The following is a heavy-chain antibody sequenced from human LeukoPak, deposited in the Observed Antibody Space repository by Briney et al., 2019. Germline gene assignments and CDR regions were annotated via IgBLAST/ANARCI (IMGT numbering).Heavy chain of an antibody. CDR2: ISSSSTI. J-gene: IGHJ4*02. D-gene: IGHD3-10*01. Sequence: PGGSLRLSCAESGFTSSSYAMNWVRQTPGEGGWRVSYISSSSTIYYADSVRGRFTISRDNGKISLYLQMNSLRAEDTAVYYCARGYGSGSYYLDWGQGTLVTVSS. CDR1: GFTSSSYA. CDR3: ARGYGSGSYYLD. V-gene: IGHV3-48*03.